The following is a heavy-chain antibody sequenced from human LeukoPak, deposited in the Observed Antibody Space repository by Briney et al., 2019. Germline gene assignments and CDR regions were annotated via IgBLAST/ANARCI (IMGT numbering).Heavy chain of an antibody. D-gene: IGHD2-21*01. J-gene: IGHJ4*02. CDR2: INHSGSA. V-gene: IGHV4-34*01. CDR3: ARGFDSKSTYFDY. Sequence: PSETLSLTCAVYGGPFSGYYWSWIRQPPGKGLEWIGEINHSGSANYNPSLKSRVTISVDTSKNQFSLKLRSVTAADTAVYYCARGFDSKSTYFDYWGQGTLVTVSS. CDR1: GGPFSGYY.